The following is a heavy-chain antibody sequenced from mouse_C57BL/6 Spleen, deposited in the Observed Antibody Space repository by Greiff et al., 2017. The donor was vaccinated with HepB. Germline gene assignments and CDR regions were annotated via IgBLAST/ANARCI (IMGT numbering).Heavy chain of an antibody. Sequence: QVQLQQPGAELVRPGSSVKPSCKASGYTFTSYWMHWVKQRPIQGLEWIGNIDPSDSETHYNQKFKDKATLTVDKSSSTAYMQLSSLTSEDSAVYYCARWGDYGEVNWYFDVWGTGTTVTVSS. CDR1: GYTFTSYW. CDR2: IDPSDSET. V-gene: IGHV1-52*01. CDR3: ARWGDYGEVNWYFDV. D-gene: IGHD2-4*01. J-gene: IGHJ1*03.